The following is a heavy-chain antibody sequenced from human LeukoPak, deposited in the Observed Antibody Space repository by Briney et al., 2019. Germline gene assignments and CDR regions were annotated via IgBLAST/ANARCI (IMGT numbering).Heavy chain of an antibody. V-gene: IGHV4-38-2*02. D-gene: IGHD3-10*01. CDR2: IYHSGRT. J-gene: IGHJ5*02. CDR1: GYSISSGYY. CDR3: ARVRYYDSGSYSWFDP. Sequence: SETLSLTCTVSGYSISSGYYWGWIRQPPGKGLEWIGSIYHSGRTYYNPFLKSRVTISVDTSKNQFSLKLSSVTAADTAVYYCARVRYYDSGSYSWFDPWGQGTLVTVSS.